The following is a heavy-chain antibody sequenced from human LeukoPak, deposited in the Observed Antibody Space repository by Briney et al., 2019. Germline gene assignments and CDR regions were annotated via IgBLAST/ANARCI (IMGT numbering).Heavy chain of an antibody. Sequence: GGSLRLSCAASGFTFSSYGMHWVRQAPGKGLEWVAVISYDGSNKYYADSVKGRFTISRDNSKNTLYLQMNSLRAEDTAVYHCAKERGRAVADTGGFDYWGQGTLVTVSS. J-gene: IGHJ4*02. D-gene: IGHD6-19*01. CDR1: GFTFSSYG. CDR3: AKERGRAVADTGGFDY. V-gene: IGHV3-30*18. CDR2: ISYDGSNK.